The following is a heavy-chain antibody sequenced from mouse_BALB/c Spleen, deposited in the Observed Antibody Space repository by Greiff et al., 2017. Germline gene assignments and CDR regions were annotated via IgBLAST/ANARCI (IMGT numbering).Heavy chain of an antibody. CDR3: ARARGSRYGAMDY. D-gene: IGHD2-14*01. CDR2: IWSGGST. V-gene: IGHV2-2*02. Sequence: VQLKESGPGLVQPSQSLSITCTVSGFSLTSYGVHWVRQSPGKGLEWLGVIWSGGSTDYNAAFISRLSISKDNSKSQVFFKMNSLQANDTAIYYCARARGSRYGAMDYWGQGTSVTVSS. CDR1: GFSLTSYG. J-gene: IGHJ4*01.